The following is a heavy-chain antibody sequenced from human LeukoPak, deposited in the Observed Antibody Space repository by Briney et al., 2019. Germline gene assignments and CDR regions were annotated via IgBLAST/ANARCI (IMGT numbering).Heavy chain of an antibody. CDR3: ARDLYGSYDL. CDR2: IIPIFGTA. CDR1: GYTFTGYY. J-gene: IGHJ2*01. Sequence: GASVKVSCKASGYTFTGYYMHWVRQAPGQGLEWMGRIIPIFGTANYAQKFQGRVTITTDESTSTAYMELSSLRSEDTAVYYCARDLYGSYDLWGRGTLVTVSS. V-gene: IGHV1-69*05. D-gene: IGHD4-17*01.